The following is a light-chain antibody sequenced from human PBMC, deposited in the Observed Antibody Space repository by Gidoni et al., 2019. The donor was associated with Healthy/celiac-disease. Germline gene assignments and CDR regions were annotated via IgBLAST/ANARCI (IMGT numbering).Light chain of an antibody. J-gene: IGKJ4*01. CDR1: QDISNY. CDR2: DAS. CDR3: QQYDNHPRT. Sequence: DIQMTQSPSSLSASVGDRVTITCQASQDISNYLNWYQQKPGKAPKLLIYDASNLETGVPSRFSGSGSGTDFTFTISSLQPEDIATYYCQQYDNHPRTCGGGTKVEIK. V-gene: IGKV1-33*01.